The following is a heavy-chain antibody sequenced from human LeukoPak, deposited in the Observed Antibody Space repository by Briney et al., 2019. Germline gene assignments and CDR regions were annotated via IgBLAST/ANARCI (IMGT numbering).Heavy chain of an antibody. D-gene: IGHD2-21*01. CDR3: ATAIVVAGAFDI. CDR1: GYTLTELS. V-gene: IGHV1-24*01. CDR2: FDPEDGET. Sequence: ASVKVSCKVSGYTLTELSMHWVRQAPGKGLEWMGGFDPEDGETIYAQKFQGRVTMTEDTSTDTAYMELSSLRSEDTAVYYSATAIVVAGAFDIWGQGTMVTVSS. J-gene: IGHJ3*02.